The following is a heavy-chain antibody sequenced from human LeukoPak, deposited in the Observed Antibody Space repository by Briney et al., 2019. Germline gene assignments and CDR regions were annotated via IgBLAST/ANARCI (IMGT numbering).Heavy chain of an antibody. V-gene: IGHV1-69*04. CDR2: IIPIFGIA. CDR1: GGTFSSYV. Sequence: GSSVKVSCKASGGTFSSYVISWVRQAPGQGLEWMGRIIPIFGIANYAQKFQGRVTITADKSTSTAYMELSSLRSEDTAVYYCARVTSYGDYECFDYWGQGTLVTVSS. D-gene: IGHD4-17*01. J-gene: IGHJ4*02. CDR3: ARVTSYGDYECFDY.